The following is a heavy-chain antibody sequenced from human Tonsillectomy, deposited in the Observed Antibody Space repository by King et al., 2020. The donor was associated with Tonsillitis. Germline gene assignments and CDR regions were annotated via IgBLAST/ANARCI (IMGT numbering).Heavy chain of an antibody. Sequence: VQLVESGGGLVQPGGSLRLSCAASGFTFSDFYMNWIRQAPGKGLEWVSYISASSSHTNYADSVKGRFTISRDNAKNSLYLQMNSLRAEDTAIYYCARPLFREQRLVPFDSWGQGTLVTVSS. D-gene: IGHD6-13*01. CDR3: ARPLFREQRLVPFDS. V-gene: IGHV3-11*06. CDR1: GFTFSDFY. CDR2: ISASSSHT. J-gene: IGHJ4*02.